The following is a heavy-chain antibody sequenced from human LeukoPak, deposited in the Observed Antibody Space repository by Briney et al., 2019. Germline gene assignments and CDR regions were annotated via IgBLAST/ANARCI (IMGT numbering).Heavy chain of an antibody. CDR2: ISYDGSNK. J-gene: IGHJ2*01. V-gene: IGHV3-30*18. CDR1: GFTFRSYD. CDR3: AKDSEIAAAGSYWYFDL. D-gene: IGHD6-13*01. Sequence: PGGSLRPSCAASGFTFRSYDMHWVRQAPGKGLQWVAVISYDGSNKYHTASVKGRFTISRDNSKNKLYLQMTSLRAEDTAVYYCAKDSEIAAAGSYWYFDLWGRGTLVTVSS.